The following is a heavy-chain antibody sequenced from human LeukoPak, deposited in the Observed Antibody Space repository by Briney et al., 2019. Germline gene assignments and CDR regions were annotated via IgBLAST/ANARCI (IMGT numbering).Heavy chain of an antibody. CDR3: AREGAVGVITLDDAFDI. J-gene: IGHJ3*02. CDR1: GGSISSSNYY. Sequence: PSETLSLTCTVSGGSISSSNYYWGWIRQPPGKGLECIGSVYYSGNTYYNPSLKSRVTISVDTSKNQFSLKLNSVTAADTAVYYCAREGAVGVITLDDAFDIWGQGTLVTVSS. D-gene: IGHD3-16*02. CDR2: VYYSGNT. V-gene: IGHV4-39*07.